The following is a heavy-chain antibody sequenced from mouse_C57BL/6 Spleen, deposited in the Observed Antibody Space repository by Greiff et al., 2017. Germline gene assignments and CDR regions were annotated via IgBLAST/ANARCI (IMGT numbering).Heavy chain of an antibody. D-gene: IGHD2-10*01. CDR2: IWSGGST. Sequence: QMQLKESGPGLVQPSQSLSITCTVSGFSLTSYGVHWVRQSPGKGLEWLGVIWSGGSTDYNAAFISRLSISKDNSKSQVFFKMNSLQADDTAIYYCARNPYSYAMDYWGQGTSVTVSS. V-gene: IGHV2-2*01. CDR3: ARNPYSYAMDY. J-gene: IGHJ4*01. CDR1: GFSLTSYG.